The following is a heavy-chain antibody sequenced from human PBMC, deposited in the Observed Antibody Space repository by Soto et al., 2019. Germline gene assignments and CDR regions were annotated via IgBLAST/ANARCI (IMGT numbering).Heavy chain of an antibody. D-gene: IGHD3-22*01. CDR3: ARLTPPDSRGYSTLEDMALVDY. CDR2: IYYSGST. CDR1: GGSISSSSYY. V-gene: IGHV4-39*01. J-gene: IGHJ4*02. Sequence: SETLSLTCTVSGGSISSSSYYWGWIRQPPGKGLEWIGSIYYSGSTYYNPSLKSRVTISVDTSKNQFSLKLSSVTAADTAVYYCARLTPPDSRGYSTLEDMALVDYWGQGTLVTVSS.